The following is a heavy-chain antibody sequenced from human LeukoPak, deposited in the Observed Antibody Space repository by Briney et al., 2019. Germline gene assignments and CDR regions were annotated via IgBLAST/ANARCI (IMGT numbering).Heavy chain of an antibody. CDR3: ARGAYGDYVYPDY. D-gene: IGHD4-17*01. CDR1: GFTFSSYS. J-gene: IGHJ4*02. CDR2: ISSSSSYI. V-gene: IGHV3-21*01. Sequence: PGRSLRLSCAASGFTFSSYSMNWVRQAPGKGLEWVSSISSSSSYIYYADSVKGRFTISRDNAKNSLYLQMNSLRAEDTAVYYCARGAYGDYVYPDYWGQGTLVTVSS.